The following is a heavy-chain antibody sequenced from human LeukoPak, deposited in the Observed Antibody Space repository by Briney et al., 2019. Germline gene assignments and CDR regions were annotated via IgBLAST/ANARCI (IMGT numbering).Heavy chain of an antibody. D-gene: IGHD2-2*02. CDR2: ISSNGGST. Sequence: PGGSLRLSCAASGFTFRSYAMHWVRQAPGKGLEYVSAISSNGGSTYYANSVKGRFTISRDNSKNTLYLQMGSLRAEDMAVYYCARQSSRYCSSTSCYIFDYWGQGTLVTVSS. CDR3: ARQSSRYCSSTSCYIFDY. J-gene: IGHJ4*02. V-gene: IGHV3-64*01. CDR1: GFTFRSYA.